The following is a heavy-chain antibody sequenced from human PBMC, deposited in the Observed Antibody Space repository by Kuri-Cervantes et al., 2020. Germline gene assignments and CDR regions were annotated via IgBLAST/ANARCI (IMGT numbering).Heavy chain of an antibody. Sequence: SETLSLTCAVSGYSISSGYYWGWIRQPPGKGLEWIGSIYHSGSTYYNSSLKRRVTISEDTSRNQFSLKLSSVTAADTAVYYCARHDPTSGSYYVAFDIWGQGTMVTVSS. J-gene: IGHJ3*02. CDR2: IYHSGST. D-gene: IGHD1-26*01. CDR1: GYSISSGYY. V-gene: IGHV4-38-2*01. CDR3: ARHDPTSGSYYVAFDI.